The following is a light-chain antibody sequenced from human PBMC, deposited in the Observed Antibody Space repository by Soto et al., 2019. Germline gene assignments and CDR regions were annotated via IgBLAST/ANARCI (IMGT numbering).Light chain of an antibody. CDR2: GAS. V-gene: IGKV3-20*01. J-gene: IGKJ3*01. Sequence: EIVLTQSPGTLSLSPGERATLSCRASQSVSSSYLAWYQQKPGQAPRLLIYGASSRANGIPDRFSVSGSGTAFTLTISRLEPEDFAVYYCQQYGSSLFTFGPGPKVDIK. CDR1: QSVSSSY. CDR3: QQYGSSLFT.